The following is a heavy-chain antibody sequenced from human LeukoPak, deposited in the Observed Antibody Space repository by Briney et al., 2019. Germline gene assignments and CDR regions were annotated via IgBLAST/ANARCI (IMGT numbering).Heavy chain of an antibody. Sequence: PSETLSLTCTVSGRSISSSSYYWGWIRQPPGKGLEWIGSIYYSGSTYYNPSLKSRVTISVDTSKNQFSLKLSSVTAADTAVYYCARTPTLRTYYYYMDVWGKGTTVTVSS. CDR3: ARTPTLRTYYYYMDV. D-gene: IGHD2-15*01. CDR2: IYYSGST. CDR1: GRSISSSSYY. V-gene: IGHV4-39*01. J-gene: IGHJ6*03.